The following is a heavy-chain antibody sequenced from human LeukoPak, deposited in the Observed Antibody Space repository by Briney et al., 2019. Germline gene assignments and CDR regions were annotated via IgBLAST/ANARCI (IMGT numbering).Heavy chain of an antibody. CDR1: GYSFTSYW. J-gene: IGHJ3*02. V-gene: IGHV5-51*01. D-gene: IGHD3-22*01. Sequence: GESLQISCKGSGYSFTSYWIGWVRQMPGKGLEWMGIIYPGDSDTRYSPSFQGQVTISADKSISTAYLQWSSLKASDTAMYYCARRYYYDSSGLDAFDIWGQGTMVTVSS. CDR2: IYPGDSDT. CDR3: ARRYYYDSSGLDAFDI.